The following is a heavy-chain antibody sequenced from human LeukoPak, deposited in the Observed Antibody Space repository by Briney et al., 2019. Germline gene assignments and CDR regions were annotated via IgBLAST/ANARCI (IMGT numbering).Heavy chain of an antibody. Sequence: SQTLSLTCAVSGGSISSRSYYWGWVRQPPGKGLEWIGTIYHSGSTYYNPSLKSRLIISVDTSKNQFSLKLSSVTAADTAVYYCARHFPGGSGYLYYFDYWGQGTLVTVSS. CDR2: IYHSGST. V-gene: IGHV4-39*01. D-gene: IGHD3-3*01. CDR1: GGSISSRSYY. CDR3: ARHFPGGSGYLYYFDY. J-gene: IGHJ4*02.